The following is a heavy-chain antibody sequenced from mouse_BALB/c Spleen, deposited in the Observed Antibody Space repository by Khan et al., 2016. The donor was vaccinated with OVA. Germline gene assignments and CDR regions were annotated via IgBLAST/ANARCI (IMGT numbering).Heavy chain of an antibody. J-gene: IGHJ4*01. Sequence: QVQLKQSGPGLVAPSQSLSITCTVSGFSLSRYNVHSVRQPPGKGLEWLGMIWGGGGTDYTSALKSRLSISKDDSKRQVFLKMNSLQTDDTAMYYCTRAYYRYDGYYAMDYWGQGTSVTVSS. CDR2: IWGGGGT. CDR3: TRAYYRYDGYYAMDY. V-gene: IGHV2-6-4*01. D-gene: IGHD2-14*01. CDR1: GFSLSRYN.